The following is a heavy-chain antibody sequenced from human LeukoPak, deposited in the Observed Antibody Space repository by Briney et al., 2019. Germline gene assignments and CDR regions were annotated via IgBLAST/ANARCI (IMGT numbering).Heavy chain of an antibody. Sequence: ASVKVSCKASGGTFSSYAINWVRQAPGQGLEWMGWISAYNFNTNYAQKLQGRVTMTTDTSTSTAYMELRSLRYDDTAVYFCARGSAQPHDYWGQGTLVTVSS. D-gene: IGHD2-2*01. CDR3: ARGSAQPHDY. V-gene: IGHV1-18*01. CDR2: ISAYNFNT. J-gene: IGHJ4*02. CDR1: GGTFSSYA.